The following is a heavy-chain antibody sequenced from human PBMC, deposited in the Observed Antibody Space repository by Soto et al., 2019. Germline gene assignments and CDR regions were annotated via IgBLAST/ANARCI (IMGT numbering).Heavy chain of an antibody. CDR2: IRSSSSYI. Sequence: GSLGPPCAVFGSTVGSYSMNGVRQAPGKGLEWVSSIRSSSSYIYYADAVKGRFTISRDNAKNSLYLQMNSLRAEDTAVYYCARDPNSGYDSGDYWGQGTMVTV. J-gene: IGHJ4*02. CDR1: GSTVGSYS. V-gene: IGHV3-21*01. CDR3: ARDPNSGYDSGDY. D-gene: IGHD5-12*01.